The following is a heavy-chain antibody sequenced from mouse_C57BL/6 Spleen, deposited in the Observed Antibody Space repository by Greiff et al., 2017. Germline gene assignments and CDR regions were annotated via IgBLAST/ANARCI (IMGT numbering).Heavy chain of an antibody. CDR2: ISSGGSYT. J-gene: IGHJ3*01. Sequence: VQLQQSGGDLVKPGGSLKLSCAASGFTFSSYGMSWVRQTPDKRLEWVATISSGGSYTYYPDSVKGRYTISSDNAKNTLYLQMSSLKSEDTAMYYCARDGSSTGGFAYWGQGTLVTVSA. CDR1: GFTFSSYG. V-gene: IGHV5-6*01. D-gene: IGHD1-1*01. CDR3: ARDGSSTGGFAY.